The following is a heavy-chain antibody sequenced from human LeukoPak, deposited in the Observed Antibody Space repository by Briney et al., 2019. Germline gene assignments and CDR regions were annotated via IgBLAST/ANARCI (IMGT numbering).Heavy chain of an antibody. CDR3: AKGRGITMVRGDPFDY. D-gene: IGHD3-10*01. V-gene: IGHV3-23*01. CDR2: ISGSGGST. J-gene: IGHJ4*02. CDR1: GFTFSSYA. Sequence: GGSLRLSCAASGFTFSSYAMSWVRQAPGKGLEWVSAISGSGGSTYYADSVKGRFTISRDNSKNTLYLQMNSLRAEDTAVYYCAKGRGITMVRGDPFDYWGQGTLATVSS.